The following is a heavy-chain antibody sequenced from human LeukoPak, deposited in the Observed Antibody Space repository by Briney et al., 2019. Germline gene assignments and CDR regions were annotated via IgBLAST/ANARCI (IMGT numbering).Heavy chain of an antibody. CDR2: IIPIFGTA. J-gene: IGHJ4*02. V-gene: IGHV1-69*06. CDR3: ARASGDYLFDY. D-gene: IGHD4-17*01. CDR1: GYTFTSYY. Sequence: ASVKVSCKASGYTFTSYYMHWVRQAPGQGLEWMGGIIPIFGTANYAQKFQGRVTITADKSTSTAYMELSSLRSEDTAVYYCARASGDYLFDYWGQGTLVTVSS.